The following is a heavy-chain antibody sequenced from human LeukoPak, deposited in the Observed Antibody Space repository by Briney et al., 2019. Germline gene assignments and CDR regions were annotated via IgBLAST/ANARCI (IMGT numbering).Heavy chain of an antibody. CDR1: GFTFSSYW. Sequence: GGSLRLSCAASGFTFSSYWMSWVRQAPGKGLEWVANIKQDGSEKCYVDSVKGRFTISRGNAKNSLYLQMNSLRAEDTAVYYCARDIVLMVYATYYFDYWGQGTLVTVSS. J-gene: IGHJ4*02. D-gene: IGHD2-8*01. CDR2: IKQDGSEK. CDR3: ARDIVLMVYATYYFDY. V-gene: IGHV3-7*01.